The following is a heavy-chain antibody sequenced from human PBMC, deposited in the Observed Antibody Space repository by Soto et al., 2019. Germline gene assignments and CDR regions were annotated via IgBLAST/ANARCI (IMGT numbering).Heavy chain of an antibody. J-gene: IGHJ4*01. D-gene: IGHD3-9*01. Sequence: QVQLVQSGAEVKKPGASVKVSCKASGYNFHSYGITWVRQAPGQGLDWLGWISAYNGETHSGQMLQGRVSLPIDISASTAYMERGSLRSNDTAVFYCARDLEESVDVWSGVGLYLGHGPRVPVSS. CDR2: ISAYNGET. CDR3: ARDLEESVDVWSGVGLY. CDR1: GYNFHSYG. V-gene: IGHV1-18*01.